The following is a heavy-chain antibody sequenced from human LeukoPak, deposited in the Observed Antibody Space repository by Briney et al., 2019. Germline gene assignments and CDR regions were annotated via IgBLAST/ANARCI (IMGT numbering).Heavy chain of an antibody. J-gene: IGHJ4*02. V-gene: IGHV3-21*01. Sequence: GGSLRLSCAPSGFTFSTYSMSWVRQAPGKGLEWVSSISSSSTYIYYADSVEGRFTISRDNAQNSLYLQMNSLTAEDTALYYCARDRDGYNFPAYWGQGTLVTVSS. D-gene: IGHD5-24*01. CDR3: ARDRDGYNFPAY. CDR2: ISSSSTYI. CDR1: GFTFSTYS.